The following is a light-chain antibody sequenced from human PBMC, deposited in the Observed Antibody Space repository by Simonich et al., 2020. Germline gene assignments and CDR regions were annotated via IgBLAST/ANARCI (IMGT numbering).Light chain of an antibody. CDR1: SGSLASNY. V-gene: IGLV6-57*03. CDR3: QSYDSSNWV. J-gene: IGLJ3*02. Sequence: FMLTQPHSVSESPVKTVTISCTRSSGSLASNYVQWYQQRPGSAPTTVFYEDNQRPPGVPDLFSGSIDSSSNSASLTISGLKTEDEADYYCQSYDSSNWVFGGGTKLTVL. CDR2: EDN.